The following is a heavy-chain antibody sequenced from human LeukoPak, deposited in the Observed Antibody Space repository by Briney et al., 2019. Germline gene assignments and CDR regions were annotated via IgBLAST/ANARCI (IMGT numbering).Heavy chain of an antibody. Sequence: SETLSLTCTVSGGSISSYYWSWIRQPPGKGLEWIGYIYYSGSTYYNPSLKSRVTISVDTSKNQFSLKLSSVTAADTAVYYCARGGWYCSSTSCSHYYFDYWGQGTLVTVSS. J-gene: IGHJ4*02. CDR2: IYYSGST. D-gene: IGHD2-2*01. CDR1: GGSISSYY. CDR3: ARGGWYCSSTSCSHYYFDY. V-gene: IGHV4-30-4*08.